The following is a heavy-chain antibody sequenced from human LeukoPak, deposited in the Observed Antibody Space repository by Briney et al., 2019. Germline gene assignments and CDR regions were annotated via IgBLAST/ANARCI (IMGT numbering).Heavy chain of an antibody. CDR3: AGSGYSYVLYYFDY. D-gene: IGHD5-18*01. CDR2: IYYSGST. Sequence: SETLSLTCTVSGGSISSSSYYWGWIRQPPGKGLEWIGSIYYSGSTYYNPSLKSRVTISVDTSKNQFSLKLSSVTAADTAVYYCAGSGYSYVLYYFDYWGQGTLVTVSS. J-gene: IGHJ4*02. V-gene: IGHV4-39*01. CDR1: GGSISSSSYY.